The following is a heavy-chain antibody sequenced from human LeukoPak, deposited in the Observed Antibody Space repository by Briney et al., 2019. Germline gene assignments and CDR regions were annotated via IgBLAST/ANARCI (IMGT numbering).Heavy chain of an antibody. CDR1: GGSFSSRSYY. J-gene: IGHJ4*02. Sequence: PSETVSLTCSVSGGSFSSRSYYWAWIRQPPGKGLEWVGYIYYSGSTNYNPSLKSRVTISVDMSKNQFSLKLSPVTAADTAVYYCARAGEFYFDSSGYIWGQRTLGTVSS. CDR3: ARAGEFYFDSSGYI. D-gene: IGHD3-22*01. CDR2: IYYSGST. V-gene: IGHV4-61*05.